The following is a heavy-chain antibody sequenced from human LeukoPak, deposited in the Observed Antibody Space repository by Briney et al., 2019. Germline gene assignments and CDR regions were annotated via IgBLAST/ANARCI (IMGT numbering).Heavy chain of an antibody. CDR2: IYYSGST. CDR1: GGSISSYY. Sequence: SETLSLTCTVSGGSISSYYWSWIRQPPGKGLEWIGYIYYSGSTNYNPSLTSRVTMSVDASKNQFSLKLSSVTAADTAVYYCARDQVTMVRGVILGFDPWGQGTLVTVSS. D-gene: IGHD3-10*01. J-gene: IGHJ5*02. CDR3: ARDQVTMVRGVILGFDP. V-gene: IGHV4-59*12.